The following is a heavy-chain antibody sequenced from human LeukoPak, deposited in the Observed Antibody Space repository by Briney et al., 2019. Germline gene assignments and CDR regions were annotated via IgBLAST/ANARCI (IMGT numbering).Heavy chain of an antibody. CDR2: INPNSGGT. Sequence: ASVKVSCKASGYTFTGYYMHWVRQAPGQGLEWMGWINPNSGGTNYAQKFQGRVTMTRDTSISTAYMELSRLRSDDTAVYYCARDLAARPSLGIDYWGQGTLVTVSS. CDR3: ARDLAARPSLGIDY. V-gene: IGHV1-2*02. D-gene: IGHD6-6*01. J-gene: IGHJ4*02. CDR1: GYTFTGYY.